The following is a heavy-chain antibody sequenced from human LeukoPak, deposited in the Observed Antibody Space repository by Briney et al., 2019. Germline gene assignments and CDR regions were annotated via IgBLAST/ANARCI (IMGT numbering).Heavy chain of an antibody. CDR3: ARDLYSGYDSDDY. D-gene: IGHD5-12*01. V-gene: IGHV3-33*01. J-gene: IGHJ4*02. CDR2: IWYDGSNK. CDR1: GFTFSSYG. Sequence: RSGGSLRLSCAASGFTFSSYGMHWVCQAPGKGLEWVAVIWYDGSNKYYADSVKGRFTISRDNSKNTLYLQMNSLRAEDTAVYYCARDLYSGYDSDDYWGQGTLVTVSS.